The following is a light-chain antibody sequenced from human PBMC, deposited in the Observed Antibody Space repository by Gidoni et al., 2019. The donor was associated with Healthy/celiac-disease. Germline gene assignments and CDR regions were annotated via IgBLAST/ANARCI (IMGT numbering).Light chain of an antibody. Sequence: EIVMTQPPATLSVSPGERATLSCRASQSVSSNLAWYQQKPGQAPRLLIYGASTRATGIPARFSSSGSGTEFTLTISSLQSADFAVYSCQQYNNWPQTFGQGTKVGIK. CDR3: QQYNNWPQT. V-gene: IGKV3-15*01. J-gene: IGKJ1*01. CDR2: GAS. CDR1: QSVSSN.